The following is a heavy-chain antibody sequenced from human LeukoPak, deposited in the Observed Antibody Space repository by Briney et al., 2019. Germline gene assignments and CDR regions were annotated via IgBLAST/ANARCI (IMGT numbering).Heavy chain of an antibody. CDR2: IYYSGST. D-gene: IGHD2-2*01. V-gene: IGHV4-59*12. CDR3: ARLRYQLLLDY. CDR1: GGSISSYY. J-gene: IGHJ4*02. Sequence: SSETLSLTCTVSGGSISSYYWSWLRQPPGKGLEWIGYIYYSGSTNYNPSLKSRVTISVDTSKNQFSLKLSSVTAADTAVYYCARLRYQLLLDYWGQGTLVTVSS.